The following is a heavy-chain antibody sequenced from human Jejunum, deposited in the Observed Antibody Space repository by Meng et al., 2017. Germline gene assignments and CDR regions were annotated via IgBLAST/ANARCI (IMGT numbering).Heavy chain of an antibody. V-gene: IGHV2-5*02. D-gene: IGHD2-15*01. CDR1: GVSLSSTGVS. CDR3: THRREDPRSAFYYLDY. CDR2: IYWDDDK. J-gene: IGHJ4*02. Sequence: QITLKESGPSRVKPTQTLTLTCSLSGVSLSSTGVSVGRIRQPPGKALEWLALIYWDDDKRYNPSLMSRLTITKDTSMNHVVLTMTNIDPVDTGTYYCTHRREDPRSAFYYLDYWGRGTLVTVSS.